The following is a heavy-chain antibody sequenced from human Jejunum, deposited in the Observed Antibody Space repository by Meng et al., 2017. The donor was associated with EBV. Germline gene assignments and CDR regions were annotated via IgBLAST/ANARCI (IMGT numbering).Heavy chain of an antibody. CDR1: GFSVSSSY. Sequence: VQLVECGGGVVKPGGYLRLSCAASGFSVSSSYMSWVRQAPGKGLEWVAIIYSDDSKSYADSIKGRFTISRDISKNTLYLQMNSLRVDDTAIYYCSRGFSDLYYFDCWGQGTLVTVSS. V-gene: IGHV3-53*01. CDR3: SRGFSDLYYFDC. CDR2: IYSDDSK. D-gene: IGHD2-21*02. J-gene: IGHJ4*02.